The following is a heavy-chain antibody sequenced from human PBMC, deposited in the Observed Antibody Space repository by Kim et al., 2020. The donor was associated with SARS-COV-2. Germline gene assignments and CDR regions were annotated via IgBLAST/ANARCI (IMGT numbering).Heavy chain of an antibody. CDR1: GFTFSSYA. CDR3: AKQLSGSYNFFDY. D-gene: IGHD1-26*01. CDR2: ISYDGSNK. Sequence: LSLTCAASGFTFSSYAMHWVRQAPGKGLEWVAFISYDGSNKYYVDSVKGRFTISRDNSKNTLYLQMNNLRAEDTAMYYCAKQLSGSYNFFDYWGQGTLVTVSS. J-gene: IGHJ4*02. V-gene: IGHV3-30*04.